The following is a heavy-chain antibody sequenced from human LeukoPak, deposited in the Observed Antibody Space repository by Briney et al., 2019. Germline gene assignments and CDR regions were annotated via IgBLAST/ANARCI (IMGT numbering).Heavy chain of an antibody. D-gene: IGHD3-10*01. V-gene: IGHV2-5*02. J-gene: IGHJ6*02. CDR1: XFSXXTSXVX. CDR2: IYWDDDK. Sequence: NPXQALXLTCTFSXFSXXTSXVXXXXXXXPXXXXLEWLALIYWDDDKRYSPSLKSRLTITKDTSKNQVVLTMTNMDPVDTATYYCTHLWFGSPMDVWGQGTTVTVSS. CDR3: THLWFGSPMDV.